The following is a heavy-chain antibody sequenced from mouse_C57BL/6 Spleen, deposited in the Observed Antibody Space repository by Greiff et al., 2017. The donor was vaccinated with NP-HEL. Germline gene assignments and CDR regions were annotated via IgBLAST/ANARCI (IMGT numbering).Heavy chain of an antibody. Sequence: EVHLVESGGGLVKPGGSLKLSCAASGFTFSSYTMSWVRQTPEKRLEWVATISGGGGNTYYPDSVKGGFTISRDNAKNTLYLQMSSLRSEDTALYYCARPFYYYGSRDAMDYWGQGTSVTVSS. V-gene: IGHV5-9*01. CDR1: GFTFSSYT. J-gene: IGHJ4*01. D-gene: IGHD1-1*01. CDR2: ISGGGGNT. CDR3: ARPFYYYGSRDAMDY.